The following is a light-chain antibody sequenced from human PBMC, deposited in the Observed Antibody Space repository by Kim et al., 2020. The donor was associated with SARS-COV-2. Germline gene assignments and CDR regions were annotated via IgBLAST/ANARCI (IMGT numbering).Light chain of an antibody. CDR1: QSISSTY. CDR2: GAS. CDR3: QQCGSSPRYT. Sequence: SPGESATLSCRASQSISSTYLAWYQQKPGQAPRLLIYGASSRATGIPDRFSGSGSGTDFTLTISRLEPEDFAVYYCQQCGSSPRYTFGQGTKLEI. J-gene: IGKJ2*01. V-gene: IGKV3-20*01.